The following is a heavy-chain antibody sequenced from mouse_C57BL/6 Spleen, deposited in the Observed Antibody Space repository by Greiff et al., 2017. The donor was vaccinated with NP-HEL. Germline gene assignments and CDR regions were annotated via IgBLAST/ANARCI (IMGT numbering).Heavy chain of an antibody. Sequence: VKLMESGAELARPGASVKLSCKASGYTFTSYGISWVKQRTGQGLEWIGEIYPRSGNTYYNEKFKGKATLTADKSSSTAYMELRSLTSEDSAVYFCASPVAYWGQGTLVTVSA. CDR2: IYPRSGNT. J-gene: IGHJ3*01. V-gene: IGHV1-81*01. CDR3: ASPVAY. CDR1: GYTFTSYG.